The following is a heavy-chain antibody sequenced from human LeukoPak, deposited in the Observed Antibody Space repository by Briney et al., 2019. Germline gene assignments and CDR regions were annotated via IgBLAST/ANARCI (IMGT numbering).Heavy chain of an antibody. D-gene: IGHD3-22*01. CDR3: ARSYDSSGYYIDY. V-gene: IGHV4-59*08. J-gene: IGHJ4*02. CDR1: GGSISSYY. CDR2: IYYSGST. Sequence: SETLSLTCTVSGGSISSYYWSWIRQPPGKGLEWIGYIYYSGSTNYNPSLKSRVTISVDTSKNQFSLKLSSVTAADTAVYYCARSYDSSGYYIDYWGQGTLVTVSS.